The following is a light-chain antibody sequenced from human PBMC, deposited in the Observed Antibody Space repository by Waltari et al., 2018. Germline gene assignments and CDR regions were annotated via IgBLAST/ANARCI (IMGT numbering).Light chain of an antibody. Sequence: EVLMTQSPAILSLSPGDRATLSCRTSQYVNSYVAWYQLRPGQAPRLVIYDVSTRATGIPGRFSGSGSARDFTLTISRSQPDDAAVDYCQQRTDWRPSPFGQGTRLEIK. J-gene: IGKJ5*01. CDR1: QYVNSY. V-gene: IGKV3-11*02. CDR2: DVS. CDR3: QQRTDWRPSP.